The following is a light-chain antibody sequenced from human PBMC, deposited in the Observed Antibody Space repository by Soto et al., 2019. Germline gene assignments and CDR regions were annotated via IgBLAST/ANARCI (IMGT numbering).Light chain of an antibody. CDR3: AAWDASLNGYV. V-gene: IGLV1-44*01. Sequence: QSVLTQPPSASETPGQRVTISCSGSSSNIGINTVDWFQQLPGTAPKLLIYNNNQRPSGVPDRFSGSKSGTSASLAISGLQSEDESDYYCAAWDASLNGYVFGTGTKVTDL. J-gene: IGLJ1*01. CDR1: SSNIGINT. CDR2: NNN.